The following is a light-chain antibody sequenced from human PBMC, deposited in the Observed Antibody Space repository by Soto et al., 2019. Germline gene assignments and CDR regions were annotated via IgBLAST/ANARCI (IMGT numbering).Light chain of an antibody. J-gene: IGLJ2*01. Sequence: QSVLTQPASVSGSPGQSITISCTGTSSDVGGYHYVSWYQQHAGKAPKLMIYEVSNRPSGVSNRFSGSKSGNTASLTISGLQAEDEADYYCSSHTTSGTLVFGGGTKLTVL. CDR3: SSHTTSGTLV. CDR1: SSDVGGYHY. V-gene: IGLV2-14*01. CDR2: EVS.